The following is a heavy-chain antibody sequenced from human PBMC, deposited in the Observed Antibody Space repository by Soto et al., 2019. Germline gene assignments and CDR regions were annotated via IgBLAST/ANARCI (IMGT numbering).Heavy chain of an antibody. J-gene: IGHJ5*02. Sequence: SETLSLTCTVSGGSISSGGYYWSWIRQHPGKGLEWIGYIYYSGSTYYNPSLKSRVTISVDTSKNQFSLKLSSVTAADTAVYYCARVVVVPAAIPYNWFDPWGQGTLVTVSS. D-gene: IGHD2-2*01. CDR1: GGSISSGGYY. CDR2: IYYSGST. CDR3: ARVVVVPAAIPYNWFDP. V-gene: IGHV4-31*03.